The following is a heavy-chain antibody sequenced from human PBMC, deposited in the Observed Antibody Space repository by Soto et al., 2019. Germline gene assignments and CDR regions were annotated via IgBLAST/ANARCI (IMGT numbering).Heavy chain of an antibody. CDR1: GGSINNSSFY. V-gene: IGHV4-39*01. D-gene: IGHD3-10*01. J-gene: IGHJ4*02. CDR2: IYYSGSA. Sequence: QLQLQESGPGLVKPSETLSLTCTVSGGSINNSSFYWGWVRQPPGKRLEWIGSIYYSGSAYYNPSLKSRVTISVDTSKNQYSLNLSSVTVADTAVYFCARPPLVRGIIPYYFDSWGQGTLVTVSS. CDR3: ARPPLVRGIIPYYFDS.